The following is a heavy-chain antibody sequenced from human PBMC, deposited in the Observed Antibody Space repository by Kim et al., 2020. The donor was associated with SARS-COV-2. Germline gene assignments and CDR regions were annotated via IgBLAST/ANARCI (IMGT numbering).Heavy chain of an antibody. CDR1: GFTFSSYA. Sequence: GGSLRLSCAASGFTFSSYAMSWVRQAPGKGLEWVSAISGSGGSTYYADSVKGRFTISRDNSKNTLYLQMNSLRAEDTAVYYCAKDLRWCSSTSCYTTYLHRGEHWGQGTLVTVSS. CDR2: ISGSGGST. V-gene: IGHV3-23*01. CDR3: AKDLRWCSSTSCYTTYLHRGEH. J-gene: IGHJ1*01. D-gene: IGHD2-2*02.